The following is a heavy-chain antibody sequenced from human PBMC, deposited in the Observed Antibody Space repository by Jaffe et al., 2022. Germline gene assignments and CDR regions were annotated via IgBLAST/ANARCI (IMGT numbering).Heavy chain of an antibody. CDR1: GFTFSSYE. CDR3: ASFIEGVLDY. V-gene: IGHV3-48*03. CDR2: ISSSGSTI. Sequence: EVQLVESGGGLVQPGGSLRLSCAASGFTFSSYEMNWVRQAPGKGLEWVSYISSSGSTIYYADSVKGRFTISRDNAKNSLYLQMNSLRAEDTAVYYCASFIEGVLDYWGQGTLVTVSS. J-gene: IGHJ4*02. D-gene: IGHD3-16*02.